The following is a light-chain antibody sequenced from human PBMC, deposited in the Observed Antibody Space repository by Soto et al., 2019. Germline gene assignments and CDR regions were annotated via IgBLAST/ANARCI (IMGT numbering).Light chain of an antibody. CDR2: KAS. J-gene: IGKJ1*01. CDR3: QQYDSWT. CDR1: QSISYW. Sequence: DLQMTQSPSTLSASVGDRVTITCRASQSISYWLAWYQQKPGKAPKVLIYKASTLGDGVPSRFSGSGYGTEFTLTISSLQPDDFATYYCQQYDSWTFGQGTKVEI. V-gene: IGKV1-5*03.